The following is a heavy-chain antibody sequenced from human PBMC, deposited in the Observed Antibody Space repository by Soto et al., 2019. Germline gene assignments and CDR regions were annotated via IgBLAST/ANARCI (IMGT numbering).Heavy chain of an antibody. D-gene: IGHD6-19*01. J-gene: IGHJ4*02. CDR3: ARGVVAGLDY. CDR1: GYTFATFD. Sequence: QVQLVQSGAEVKKPGASVKVSCQASGYTFATFDINWVRQATGQGLEWMGWMSPKNGDTGYAQKFQGRVSMTRDTSLSTAYMELSSLTSDDTAVYYCARGVVAGLDYWGQGTLVTVSS. CDR2: MSPKNGDT. V-gene: IGHV1-8*01.